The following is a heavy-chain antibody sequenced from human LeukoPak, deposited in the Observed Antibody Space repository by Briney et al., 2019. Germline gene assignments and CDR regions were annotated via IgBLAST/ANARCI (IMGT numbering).Heavy chain of an antibody. J-gene: IGHJ4*02. CDR3: ARSPPSYYYDSSGYYY. D-gene: IGHD3-22*01. Sequence: ASVKVSCKASGYTFTGYYMHWVRQAPGQGFEWMGWINPNSGGTNYAQKFQGRVTMTRDTSISTAYMELSRLRSDDTAVYYCARSPPSYYYDSSGYYYWGQGTLVTVSS. CDR1: GYTFTGYY. V-gene: IGHV1-2*02. CDR2: INPNSGGT.